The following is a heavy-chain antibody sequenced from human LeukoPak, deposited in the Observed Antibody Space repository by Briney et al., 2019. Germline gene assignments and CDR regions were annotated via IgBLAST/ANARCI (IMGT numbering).Heavy chain of an antibody. V-gene: IGHV4-59*10. CDR3: ARDPGYSSGWYIWFDP. Sequence: SETLSLTCAVYGGSFSGYYWSWIRQPPGKGLEWIGRIYTSGSTNYNPSLKSRVTISVDTSKNQFSLKLSSVTAADTAVYYCARDPGYSSGWYIWFDPWGQGTLVTVSS. J-gene: IGHJ5*02. D-gene: IGHD6-19*01. CDR1: GGSFSGYY. CDR2: IYTSGST.